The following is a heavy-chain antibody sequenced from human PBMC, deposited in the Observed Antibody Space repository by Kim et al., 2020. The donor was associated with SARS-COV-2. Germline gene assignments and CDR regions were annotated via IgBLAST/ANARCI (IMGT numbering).Heavy chain of an antibody. J-gene: IGHJ4*02. CDR3: ARDGRGYSV. D-gene: IGHD5-12*01. V-gene: IGHV3-11*04. CDR2: GSRI. Sequence: GSRIFYADSVRGRFAISRDNANNSLFLQMNGLRDNDTAVYYCARDGRGYSVWGQGILVIVSS.